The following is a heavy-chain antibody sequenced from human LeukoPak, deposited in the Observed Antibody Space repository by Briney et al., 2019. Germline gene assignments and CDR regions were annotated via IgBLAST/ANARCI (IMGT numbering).Heavy chain of an antibody. D-gene: IGHD5-12*01. CDR2: INSDGSST. CDR3: ARRTFTSGYDLYYYYYGMDV. CDR1: GFTFSSYW. V-gene: IGHV3-74*01. Sequence: GGSLRLSCAASGFTFSSYWMHWVRQAPGKGLVWVSRINSDGSSTSYADSVKGRFTISRDNAKNTLYLQMNSLRAEDTAVYYCARRTFTSGYDLYYYYYGMDVWGKGTTVTVSS. J-gene: IGHJ6*04.